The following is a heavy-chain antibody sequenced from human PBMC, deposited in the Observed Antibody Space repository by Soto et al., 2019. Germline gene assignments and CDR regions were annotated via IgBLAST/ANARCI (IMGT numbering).Heavy chain of an antibody. V-gene: IGHV4-4*02. CDR1: GGSISSSNW. Sequence: SETLSLTXAVSGGSISSSNWWSWVRQPPGKGLEWIGEIYHSGSTNYNPSLKSRVTISVDKSKNQFSLKLSSVTAADTAVYYCARDQYYYDSSGYGGDAFDIWGQGTMVTVSS. CDR2: IYHSGST. J-gene: IGHJ3*02. CDR3: ARDQYYYDSSGYGGDAFDI. D-gene: IGHD3-22*01.